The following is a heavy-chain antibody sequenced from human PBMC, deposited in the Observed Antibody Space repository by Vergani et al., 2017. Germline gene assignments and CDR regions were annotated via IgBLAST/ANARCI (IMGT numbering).Heavy chain of an antibody. CDR1: GFTFSSYS. CDR3: ARVHSGSYWGYNWFDP. D-gene: IGHD1-26*01. V-gene: IGHV3-21*01. J-gene: IGHJ5*02. Sequence: EVQLVESGGGLVKPGGSLRLSCAASGFTFSSYSMNWVRQAPGKGLEWVSSISSSSSYIYYADSVKGRVTISRDNAKNSLYLQMNSLRAEDTAVYYCARVHSGSYWGYNWFDPWGQGTLVTVSS. CDR2: ISSSSSYI.